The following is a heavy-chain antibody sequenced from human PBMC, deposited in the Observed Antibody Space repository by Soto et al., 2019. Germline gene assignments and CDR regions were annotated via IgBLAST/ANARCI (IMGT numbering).Heavy chain of an antibody. CDR2: ISGSGGST. Sequence: GESLKISCAASGFTFSSYAMSWVRQAPGKGLEWVSAISGSGGSTYYADSVKGRFTISRDNSKNTLYLQMNSLRAEDTAVYYCAKPYGDSNWFDPWGQGTLVTVSS. D-gene: IGHD4-17*01. CDR3: AKPYGDSNWFDP. V-gene: IGHV3-23*01. J-gene: IGHJ5*02. CDR1: GFTFSSYA.